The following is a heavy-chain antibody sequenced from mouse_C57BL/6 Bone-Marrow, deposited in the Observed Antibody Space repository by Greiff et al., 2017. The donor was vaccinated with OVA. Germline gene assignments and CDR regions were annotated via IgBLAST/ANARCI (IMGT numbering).Heavy chain of an antibody. CDR2: INYDGSST. V-gene: IGHV5-16*01. CDR3: ARDDYGSSYRWYFDV. J-gene: IGHJ1*03. CDR1: GFTFSDYY. Sequence: EVKLVESEGGLVQPGSSMKLSCTASGFTFSDYYMAWVRQVPEKGLEWVANINYDGSSTYYLDSLKSRFIISRDNAKNILYLQMSSLKSEDTATYYCARDDYGSSYRWYFDVWGTGTTVTVSS. D-gene: IGHD1-1*01.